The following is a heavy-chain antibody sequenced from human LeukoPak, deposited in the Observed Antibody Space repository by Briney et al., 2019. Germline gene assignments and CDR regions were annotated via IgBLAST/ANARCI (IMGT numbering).Heavy chain of an antibody. CDR3: ARYDLNYAVDV. Sequence: GGSLRLSCAASGFTVSGNYMSWVRQAPGKGLEWVSVIYSGGSTYYADSVKGRFTISRDNPKNTLYLQMNSLRAEDTAVYYCARYDLNYAVDVWGKGTTVTVSS. CDR2: IYSGGST. J-gene: IGHJ6*04. D-gene: IGHD3-16*01. CDR1: GFTVSGNY. V-gene: IGHV3-66*02.